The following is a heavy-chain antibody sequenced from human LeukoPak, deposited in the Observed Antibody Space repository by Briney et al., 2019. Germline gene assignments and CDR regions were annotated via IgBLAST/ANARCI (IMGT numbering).Heavy chain of an antibody. J-gene: IGHJ4*02. Sequence: KASETLSLTCTVSGGSISSYYWSWIRQPPGKGLEWIGYIYYSGSTNYNPSLKSRVTISVDTSKNQFSLKLSSVTAADTAVYYCARLNYAGIDYWGQGTLVTVPS. V-gene: IGHV4-59*12. CDR2: IYYSGST. CDR1: GGSISSYY. CDR3: ARLNYAGIDY. D-gene: IGHD1-14*01.